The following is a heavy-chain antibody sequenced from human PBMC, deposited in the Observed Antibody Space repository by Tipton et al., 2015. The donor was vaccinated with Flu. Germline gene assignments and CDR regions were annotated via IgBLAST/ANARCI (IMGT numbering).Heavy chain of an antibody. Sequence: TLFLTCSVSGDSIGSRYYWGWIRQPPGKGLEWIGSISHSGSTYYNPSLKSRVTISVDTTKNQFSQKLSSVTAADTAVYYCARSTYYYGSGSSDYWGQGTLVTVSS. CDR1: GDSIGSRYY. CDR3: ARSTYYYGSGSSDY. V-gene: IGHV4-38-2*01. J-gene: IGHJ4*02. CDR2: ISHSGST. D-gene: IGHD3-10*01.